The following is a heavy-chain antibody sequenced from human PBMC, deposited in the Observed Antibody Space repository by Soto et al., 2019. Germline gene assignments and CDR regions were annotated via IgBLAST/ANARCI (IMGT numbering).Heavy chain of an antibody. D-gene: IGHD5-12*01. J-gene: IGHJ6*02. CDR1: GFTFDDYT. Sequence: WSLRLSCAASGFTFDDYTMHWVRQAPGKGLEWVSLISWDGGSTYYADSVKGRFTISRDNSKNSLYLQMNSLRTEDTALYYCAKGRGYSGSGSRRYYYYGMDVWGQGTTVTVSS. CDR2: ISWDGGST. V-gene: IGHV3-43*01. CDR3: AKGRGYSGSGSRRYYYYGMDV.